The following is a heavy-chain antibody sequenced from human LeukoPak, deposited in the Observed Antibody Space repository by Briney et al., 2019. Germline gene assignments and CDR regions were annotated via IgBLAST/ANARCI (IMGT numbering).Heavy chain of an antibody. V-gene: IGHV4-59*08. CDR3: ARRYCYGGSCYSAHDY. D-gene: IGHD2-15*01. CDR2: IYYSGST. CDR1: GGSINGYY. J-gene: IGHJ4*02. Sequence: SETLSLTCTVSGGSINGYYWTWIRQPPGEGLDRIGYIYYSGSTKYNPSLKSRVTISVDTSKNQFSLKLSSVTAADTAVYYCARRYCYGGSCYSAHDYWGQGTLVTVSS.